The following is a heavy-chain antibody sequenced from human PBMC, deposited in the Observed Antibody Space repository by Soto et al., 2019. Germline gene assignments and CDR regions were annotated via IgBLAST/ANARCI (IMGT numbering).Heavy chain of an antibody. CDR1: GGSISDYQ. Sequence: QVQLQESAPGLVKPSETLSLTCTVSGGSISDYQWNWIRQSPGKGLEWIGYIYYSGRTNYNPSLKSRLTILLDTSTKQFSLSLRSLTAANTAVYYCARMRGLGAISSYLDYWGQGTLVTVSS. CDR3: ARMRGLGAISSYLDY. CDR2: IYYSGRT. J-gene: IGHJ4*02. V-gene: IGHV4-59*01. D-gene: IGHD3-16*02.